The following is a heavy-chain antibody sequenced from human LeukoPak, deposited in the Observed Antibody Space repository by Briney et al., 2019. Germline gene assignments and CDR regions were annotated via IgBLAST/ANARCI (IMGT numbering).Heavy chain of an antibody. CDR2: INLDGSGQ. CDR1: KFSFSSYW. D-gene: IGHD2/OR15-2a*01. Sequence: PGGSLRLSCVASKFSFSSYWMSWLRHVPGKGLEWVANINLDGSGQYYVDSVKGRFTISRDNAKNSLFLQMNSLRVEDTAVYYCARDNNLGFDYWGQGTLVTVSS. V-gene: IGHV3-7*01. CDR3: ARDNNLGFDY. J-gene: IGHJ4*02.